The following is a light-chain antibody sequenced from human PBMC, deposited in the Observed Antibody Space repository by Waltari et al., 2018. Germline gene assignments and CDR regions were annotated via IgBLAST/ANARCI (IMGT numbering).Light chain of an antibody. CDR1: QRINSN. V-gene: IGKV3-15*01. CDR3: QQYNNWPRT. Sequence: EIVMTQSPATLSVSPGERATLSCRASQRINSNLAWYQQRPGQAPRLLIYGASTRATGSPARFAGTGSGTEFTLTISSLQSEDLAVYYCQQYNNWPRTFGQGTKLEIK. CDR2: GAS. J-gene: IGKJ1*01.